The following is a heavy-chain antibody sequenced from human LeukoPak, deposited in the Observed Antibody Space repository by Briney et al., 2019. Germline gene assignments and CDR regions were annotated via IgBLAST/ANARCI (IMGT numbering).Heavy chain of an antibody. CDR3: ARVGGLLWFGELSYMDV. D-gene: IGHD3-10*01. V-gene: IGHV3-21*01. CDR1: GFTFSSYS. J-gene: IGHJ6*03. Sequence: PGGSLRLSCAASGFTFSSYSMNWVRQAPGKGLEWVSSISSSSSYIYYADSVKGRFTISRDNAKNSLYLQMNSLRAEDTAVYYCARVGGLLWFGELSYMDVWGKGTTVTISS. CDR2: ISSSSSYI.